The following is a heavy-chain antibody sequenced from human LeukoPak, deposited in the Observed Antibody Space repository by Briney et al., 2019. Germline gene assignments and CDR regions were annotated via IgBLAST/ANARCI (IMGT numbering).Heavy chain of an antibody. CDR1: GFTFSSYA. CDR2: ISYDGSNK. CDR3: ARQSVETATAAAGAFDI. Sequence: GGSLRLSCAASGFTFSSYAMHWVRQAPGKGLEWVAVISYDGSNKYYADSVKGRFTISRDNSKNTLFLQMNSLGGEDTAIYYCARQSVETATAAAGAFDIWGQGTMVTVSS. V-gene: IGHV3-30*04. J-gene: IGHJ3*02. D-gene: IGHD2-2*01.